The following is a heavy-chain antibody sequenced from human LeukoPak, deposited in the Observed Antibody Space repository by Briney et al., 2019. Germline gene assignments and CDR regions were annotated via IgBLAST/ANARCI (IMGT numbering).Heavy chain of an antibody. CDR3: ARAKIHYYDSSGYVDWFDP. CDR1: GGSISSYY. Sequence: SETLSLTCTVSGGSISSYYWSWIRQPPGKGLEWIGSVYHSGSTYYNPSLKSRVTISVDTSKNQFSLKLSSVTAADTAVYYCARAKIHYYDSSGYVDWFDPWGQGTLVTVSS. V-gene: IGHV4-38-2*02. CDR2: VYHSGST. J-gene: IGHJ5*02. D-gene: IGHD3-22*01.